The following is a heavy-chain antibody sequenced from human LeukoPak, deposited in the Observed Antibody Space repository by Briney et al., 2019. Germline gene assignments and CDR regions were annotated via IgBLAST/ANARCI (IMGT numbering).Heavy chain of an antibody. D-gene: IGHD3-22*01. J-gene: IGHJ4*02. CDR3: TSGDSSGSY. CDR2: MKSKTDGGTT. Sequence: GGSLRLSCAASGFTFSNAWMNWVRQASGKGLEWAGRMKSKTDGGTTDYAAPLKGRFTIPRDDSKNTLYLQMNSLKTNDTAVYFCTSGDSSGSYWGQGTLVTVSA. V-gene: IGHV3-15*01. CDR1: GFTFSNAW.